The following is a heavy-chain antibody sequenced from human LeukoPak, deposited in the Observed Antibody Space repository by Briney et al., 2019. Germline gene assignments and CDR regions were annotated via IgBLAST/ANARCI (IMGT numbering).Heavy chain of an antibody. V-gene: IGHV4-59*12. CDR2: IYYSGST. J-gene: IGHJ3*02. CDR1: GGSISSYY. Sequence: RASETLSLTCTVSGGSISSYYWSWIRQPPGKGLEWIGYIYYSGSTNYNPSLKSRVTISVDTSKNQFSLKLSSVTAADTAVYYCARLQQQSEDAFDIWGQGTMVTVSS. D-gene: IGHD6-13*01. CDR3: ARLQQQSEDAFDI.